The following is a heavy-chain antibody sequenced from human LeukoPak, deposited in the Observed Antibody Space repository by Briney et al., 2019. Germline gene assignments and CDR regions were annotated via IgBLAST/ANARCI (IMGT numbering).Heavy chain of an antibody. CDR2: ISSSGSTI. Sequence: GGSLRLSCAASGFTFNNYAMSWVRQAPGKGLEWVSYISSSGSTIYYADSVKGRFTISRDNAKNSLYLQMNSLRAEDTAVYYCARGGYSYGTGFDPWGQGTLVTVSS. D-gene: IGHD5-18*01. CDR3: ARGGYSYGTGFDP. V-gene: IGHV3-11*04. CDR1: GFTFNNYA. J-gene: IGHJ5*02.